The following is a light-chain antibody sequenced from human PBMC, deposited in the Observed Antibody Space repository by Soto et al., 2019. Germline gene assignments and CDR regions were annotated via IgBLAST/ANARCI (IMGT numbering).Light chain of an antibody. J-gene: IGLJ1*01. CDR3: SSYTSSSPYV. V-gene: IGLV2-14*01. CDR2: DVS. CDR1: SSDVGGYNY. Sequence: QSARTQPASVSGSPGQSITISCTGTSSDVGGYNYVSWYQQHPGKAPKLMIYDVSNRPSGVSNRFSGSKSGNTASLTISGLQAEDEADYYCSSYTSSSPYVFGTGTKLTVL.